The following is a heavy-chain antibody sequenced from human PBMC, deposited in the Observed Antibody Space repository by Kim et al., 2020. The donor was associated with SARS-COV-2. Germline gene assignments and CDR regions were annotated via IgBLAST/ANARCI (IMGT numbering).Heavy chain of an antibody. J-gene: IGHJ4*02. V-gene: IGHV3-30*01. Sequence: ADSVKGRFTISRDNSKNTLYLQMNSLRAEDTAVYYCARENYYGSGSYLDYWGQGTLVTVSS. CDR3: ARENYYGSGSYLDY. D-gene: IGHD3-10*01.